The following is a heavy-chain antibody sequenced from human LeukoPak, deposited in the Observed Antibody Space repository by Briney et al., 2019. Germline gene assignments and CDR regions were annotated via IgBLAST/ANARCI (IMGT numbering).Heavy chain of an antibody. D-gene: IGHD2-2*01. CDR3: ARGPLISSTSSGADY. V-gene: IGHV1-3*01. CDR1: GNTFSSFA. Sequence: APGKVSCKASGNTFSSFAMHWVRQAPGQGLEWMGWFNAGDEYSQKFQGRVTITRDTSASTAYMKLSSLRSEDTAVYYCARGPLISSTSSGADYWGQGTLVTVSS. J-gene: IGHJ4*02. CDR2: FNAGD.